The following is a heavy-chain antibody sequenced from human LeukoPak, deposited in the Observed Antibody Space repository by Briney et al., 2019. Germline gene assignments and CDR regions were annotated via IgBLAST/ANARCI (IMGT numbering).Heavy chain of an antibody. J-gene: IGHJ4*02. CDR1: GYRFTNYW. V-gene: IGHV5-51*01. D-gene: IGHD3-16*01. CDR2: IYPGDSVT. Sequence: GESLKISCKSSGYRFTNYWFGWVRQMPGKGLEWMGIIYPGDSVTTYSPSFQGQVTISADKSISTAYLQWSSLKASDTAMYYCARRGGGSGYFDYWGQGTLVTVSS. CDR3: ARRGGGSGYFDY.